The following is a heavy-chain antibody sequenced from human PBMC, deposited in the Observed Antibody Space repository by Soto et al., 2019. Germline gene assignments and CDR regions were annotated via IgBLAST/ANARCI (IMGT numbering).Heavy chain of an antibody. J-gene: IGHJ4*01. CDR3: ARENYYGGSGYYYYFDY. CDR2: IFHSGTT. CDR1: GYSISSGYS. Sequence: SETLSLTCAVSGYSISSGYSWGWIRQPPGKGLEWIGNIFHSGTTYYNPSLKNRVTISVDTSQNHFSLKLSSVTAADTAVYYCARENYYGGSGYYYYFDYWGHGTLVTVSS. V-gene: IGHV4-38-2*02. D-gene: IGHD3-22*01.